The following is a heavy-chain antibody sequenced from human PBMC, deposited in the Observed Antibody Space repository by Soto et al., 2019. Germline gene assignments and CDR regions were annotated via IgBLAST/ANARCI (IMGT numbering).Heavy chain of an antibody. J-gene: IGHJ4*02. CDR2: IYYSGST. D-gene: IGHD6-13*01. Sequence: QVQLQESGPGLVKPSETLSLTCTVSGGSVSSGSYYWSWIRQPPGKGLECVGYIYYSGSTNYNPSLKSRVTIXXAXSXXQFSLKLSSVTAADTAVYYCARVNSSWGLVSYFDYWGQGTLVTVSS. CDR3: ARVNSSWGLVSYFDY. V-gene: IGHV4-61*01. CDR1: GGSVSSGSYY.